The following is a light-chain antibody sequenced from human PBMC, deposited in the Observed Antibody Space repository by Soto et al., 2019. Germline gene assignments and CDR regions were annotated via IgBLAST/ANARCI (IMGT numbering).Light chain of an antibody. CDR3: QHYNNWPPWT. CDR2: GAS. Sequence: EIVMTQSPATLSVSPGERATLSCRASQGVSRELAWYQQKPGQAPRLLIFGASTRATGVPARFNGSGSGTDFTLTLNSLQSEDFAIYYCQHYNNWPPWTFGQGTKVEFK. J-gene: IGKJ1*01. V-gene: IGKV3D-15*01. CDR1: QGVSRE.